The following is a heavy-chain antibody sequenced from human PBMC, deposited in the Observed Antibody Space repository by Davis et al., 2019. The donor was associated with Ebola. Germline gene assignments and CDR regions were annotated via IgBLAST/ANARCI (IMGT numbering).Heavy chain of an antibody. CDR3: ARRYYGHTFDY. J-gene: IGHJ4*02. CDR2: IYPGDSDT. Sequence: KVSCKGSGYSFTSYWIGWVRQMPGKGLEWMGIIYPGDSDTRYSPSFQGQVTLSADNSISTAYLQWSSLKASDTAIYYCARRYYGHTFDYWGQGTLVTVSS. CDR1: GYSFTSYW. D-gene: IGHD4-17*01. V-gene: IGHV5-51*01.